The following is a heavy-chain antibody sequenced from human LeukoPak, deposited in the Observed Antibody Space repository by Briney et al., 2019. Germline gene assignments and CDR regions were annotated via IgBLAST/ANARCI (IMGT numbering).Heavy chain of an antibody. J-gene: IGHJ4*02. CDR3: ARRYYYNLGSFPFDF. D-gene: IGHD3-10*01. V-gene: IGHV4-39*07. CDR2: ISYSGNT. CDR1: GGSISNSDYF. Sequence: SETLSLTCTVSGGSISNSDYFWAWIRQPPGKGLEWVASISYSGNTFYNASFESRATISRDTSKNQFSLKLTSLTAADTAVYYCARRYYYNLGSFPFDFWGQGTLVTVSS.